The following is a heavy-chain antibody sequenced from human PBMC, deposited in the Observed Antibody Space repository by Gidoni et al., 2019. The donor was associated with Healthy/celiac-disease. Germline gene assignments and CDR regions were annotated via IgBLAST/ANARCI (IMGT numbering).Heavy chain of an antibody. D-gene: IGHD2-15*01. Sequence: EVQLFDFGGGLVPPCGSLRLPCSASGFTFSSYAMSWGRQAPGKRLEWVSASSGRGGSTDYAESVKGRFTISRDKSKNTLYLQMNRLRAEDTAVYYCAKQWWPTSFDYWDQGTLVTVSS. CDR3: AKQWWPTSFDY. J-gene: IGHJ4*02. CDR2: SSGRGGST. V-gene: IGHV3-23*01. CDR1: GFTFSSYA.